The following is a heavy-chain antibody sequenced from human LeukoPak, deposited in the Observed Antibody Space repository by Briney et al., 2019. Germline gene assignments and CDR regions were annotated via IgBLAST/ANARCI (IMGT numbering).Heavy chain of an antibody. D-gene: IGHD3-10*01. J-gene: IGHJ4*02. CDR1: GGSISSY. Sequence: PSETLSLTCTVSGGSISSYWSWIRQSPGKGLEWIGYIYFTGTTNYNPSLKSRLTISIDTSRDQFSLKLSSATAADTAIYYCVNGGSYLTKWGQGTLVTVSS. CDR3: VNGGSYLTK. CDR2: IYFTGTT. V-gene: IGHV4-59*01.